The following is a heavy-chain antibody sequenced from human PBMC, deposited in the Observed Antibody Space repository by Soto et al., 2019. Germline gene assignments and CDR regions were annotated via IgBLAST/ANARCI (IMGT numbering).Heavy chain of an antibody. CDR2: INAGNGNT. V-gene: IGHV1-3*01. J-gene: IGHJ5*02. D-gene: IGHD3-10*01. Sequence: ASVKVSCKASGYTFTSYAMHWVRQAPGQRLEWMGWINAGNGNTKYSQKFQGRVTITRDTSASTAYMELSSLRSEDTAVYYCARAPSLSLDWFDPWGQGTLVTVSS. CDR3: ARAPSLSLDWFDP. CDR1: GYTFTSYA.